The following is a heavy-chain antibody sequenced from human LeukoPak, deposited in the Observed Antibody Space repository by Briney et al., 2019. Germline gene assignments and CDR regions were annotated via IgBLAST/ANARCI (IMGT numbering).Heavy chain of an antibody. CDR2: IKNKVDGGTI. CDR1: GFSFSNAW. CDR3: TTREGVVPAAAGT. J-gene: IGHJ3*01. Sequence: GGSLRLSCAASGFSFSNAWMSWVRQAPGKGLERVGRIKNKVDGGTIDYAAPVKGRFTISRDDSKNTVYLQLNSLKTEDTVIYYCTTREGVVPAAAGTWGQGTMVTVSS. D-gene: IGHD2-2*01. V-gene: IGHV3-15*01.